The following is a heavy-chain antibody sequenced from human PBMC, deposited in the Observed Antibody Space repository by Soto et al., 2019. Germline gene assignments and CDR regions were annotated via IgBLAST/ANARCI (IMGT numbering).Heavy chain of an antibody. V-gene: IGHV1-2*02. D-gene: IGHD2-21*01. CDR1: VFTFSACR. CDR3: ARANSIRPYYYNMDV. J-gene: IGHJ6*02. CDR2: INPNSGGT. Sequence: ASVKVSCKTSVFTFSACRIHWVRQARGQGPEWLGWINPNSGGTSYSQKFRARITLTRDTSISTDYMEMISLTSDDTAVFYCARANSIRPYYYNMDVWGQGTAVTVSS.